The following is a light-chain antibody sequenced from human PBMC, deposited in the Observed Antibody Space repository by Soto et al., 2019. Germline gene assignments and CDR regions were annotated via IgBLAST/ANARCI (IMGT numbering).Light chain of an antibody. J-gene: IGKJ5*01. CDR3: QQYGSSPIT. CDR2: GAS. Sequence: EVVMRQSPATLSLSPGERATLSCRASQSVSSYLAWYQQKPGQALRLLIYGASSRATGIPDRFSGSGSGTDFTLTISRLEPADFAVYYCQQYGSSPITFGQGTRLEIK. V-gene: IGKV3-20*01. CDR1: QSVSSY.